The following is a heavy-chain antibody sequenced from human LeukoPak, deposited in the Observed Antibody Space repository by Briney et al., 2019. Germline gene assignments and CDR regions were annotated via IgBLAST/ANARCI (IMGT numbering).Heavy chain of an antibody. CDR1: GYSFTSYA. D-gene: IGHD3-22*01. CDR3: ARLPVRYYYDSSGYCY. CDR2: INTNTGNP. V-gene: IGHV7-4-1*02. J-gene: IGHJ4*02. Sequence: ASVKVSCKASGYSFTSYAMNWVRQAPGQGLEWMGWINTNTGNPTYAQGFTGRFVFSLDTSVSTAYLQISSLKAEDTAVYYCARLPVRYYYDSSGYCYWGQGTLVTVSS.